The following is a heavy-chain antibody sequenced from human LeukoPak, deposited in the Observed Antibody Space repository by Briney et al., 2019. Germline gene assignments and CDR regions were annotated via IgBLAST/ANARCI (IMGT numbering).Heavy chain of an antibody. CDR2: INHSGST. CDR1: GGSFSGHY. CDR3: ARGPKAEDFWSGYSPSHEGSPFDY. D-gene: IGHD3-3*01. J-gene: IGHJ4*02. Sequence: SETLSLTCAVYGGSFSGHYWSWIRQPPGKGLEWIGEINHSGSTNYNPSLKSRVTISVDTSKNQFSLKLSSVTAADTAVYYCARGPKAEDFWSGYSPSHEGSPFDYWGQGTLVTVSS. V-gene: IGHV4-34*01.